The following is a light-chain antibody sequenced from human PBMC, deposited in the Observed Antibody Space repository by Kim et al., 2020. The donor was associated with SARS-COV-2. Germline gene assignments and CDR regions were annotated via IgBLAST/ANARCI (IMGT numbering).Light chain of an antibody. V-gene: IGLV4-69*01. CDR1: VGHRSNA. J-gene: IGLJ3*02. CDR2: LNGDGSH. Sequence: ASFDLPCPLSVGHRSNAIEWQQHHPEKGPRDLMKLNGDGSHSKGDVIPYRFSGSSSGAERYLTISSLQSEDEADYYCQTWGTGIPVFGGGTQLTVL. CDR3: QTWGTGIPV.